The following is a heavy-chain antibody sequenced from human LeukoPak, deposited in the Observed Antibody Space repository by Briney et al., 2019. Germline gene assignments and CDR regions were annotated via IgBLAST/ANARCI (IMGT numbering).Heavy chain of an antibody. V-gene: IGHV3-30*18. J-gene: IGHJ4*02. CDR3: AKEREDHYDFWSGYYGPGEIDY. CDR1: AFTFSSYG. Sequence: GRSLRLSCAASAFTFSSYGMHWVRQAPGKGLEWVAVISYDGSNKYYADSVKGRFTISRDNSKNTLYLQMNSLRAEDTAVYYCAKEREDHYDFWSGYYGPGEIDYWGQGTLVTVSS. D-gene: IGHD3-3*01. CDR2: ISYDGSNK.